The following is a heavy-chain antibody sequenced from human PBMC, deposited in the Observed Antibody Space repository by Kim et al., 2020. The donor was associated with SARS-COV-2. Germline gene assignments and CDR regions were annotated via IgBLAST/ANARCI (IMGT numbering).Heavy chain of an antibody. V-gene: IGHV4-59*01. CDR3: ARTSLRSWYFDL. Sequence: NYNPSLKSRVTISVDTSKNQFSLKLSSVTAADTAVYYCARTSLRSWYFDLWGRGTLVTVSS. J-gene: IGHJ2*01.